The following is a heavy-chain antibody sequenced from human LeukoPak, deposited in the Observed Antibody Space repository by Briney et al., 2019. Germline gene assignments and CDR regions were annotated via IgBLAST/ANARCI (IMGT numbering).Heavy chain of an antibody. V-gene: IGHV4-59*12. J-gene: IGHJ4*02. CDR1: GGSISSYY. CDR3: AREISPAGSSSAFDY. Sequence: SETLSLTCTVSGGSISSYYWSWIRQPPGKGLEWIGYIYYSGSTNYNPSLKSRVTISVDTSKNQFSLKLSSVTAADTAVYYCAREISPAGSSSAFDYWGQGTLVTVSS. CDR2: IYYSGST. D-gene: IGHD6-6*01.